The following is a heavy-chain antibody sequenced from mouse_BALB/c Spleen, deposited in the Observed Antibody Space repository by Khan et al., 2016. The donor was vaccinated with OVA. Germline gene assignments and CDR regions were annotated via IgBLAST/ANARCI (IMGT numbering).Heavy chain of an antibody. CDR1: GFIFSSYS. D-gene: IGHD4-1*01. CDR3: ASHLTGSFAY. Sequence: EVELVESGGDLVKPGGFLKLSCAASGFIFSSYSMSWVRQTPDKRLEWVATISSGGDYTYYPDNVKGRFTISRDNAKNTLYLQMNSLKSEDTAMYYCASHLTGSFAYWGQGTLVTVSA. J-gene: IGHJ3*01. V-gene: IGHV5-6*01. CDR2: ISSGGDYT.